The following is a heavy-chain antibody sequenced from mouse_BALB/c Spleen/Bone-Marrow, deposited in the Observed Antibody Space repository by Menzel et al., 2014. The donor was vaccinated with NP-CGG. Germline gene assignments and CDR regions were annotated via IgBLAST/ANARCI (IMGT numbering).Heavy chain of an antibody. CDR1: GYTFTAYV. V-gene: IGHV1-14*01. CDR3: AREGWLLRFDY. D-gene: IGHD2-3*01. J-gene: IGHJ2*01. Sequence: EVQLQQSGPELVKPGASVKMSCMASGYTFTAYVMHWVKQKPGQGLEWIGYINPYNDGTNYIEKFKGKATLTSDIPSSTAYMELSSLTSEDSAVYYCAREGWLLRFDYWGQGTTLTVSS. CDR2: INPYNDGT.